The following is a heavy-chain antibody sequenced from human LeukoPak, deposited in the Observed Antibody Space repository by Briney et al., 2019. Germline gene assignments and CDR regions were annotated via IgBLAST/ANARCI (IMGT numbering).Heavy chain of an antibody. CDR2: IHYSGST. CDR3: ARGPLTRPYYFDY. J-gene: IGHJ4*02. CDR1: GGSISSYY. Sequence: ASETLSLTCTVSGGSISSYYWSWIRQPPGKGLEWIGYIHYSGSTNYNPSLKSRVTMSVDTSKNQFSLKLSSVTAADTAVYYCARGPLTRPYYFDYWGQGTLVTVSS. V-gene: IGHV4-59*12. D-gene: IGHD4-11*01.